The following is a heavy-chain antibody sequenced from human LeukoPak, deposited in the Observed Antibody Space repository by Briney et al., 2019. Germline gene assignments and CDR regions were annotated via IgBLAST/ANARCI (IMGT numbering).Heavy chain of an antibody. J-gene: IGHJ4*02. CDR2: INERATII. CDR3: VRDLILVWTPGDDFDH. V-gene: IGHV3-74*01. Sequence: GGSLRLSCAASGFTFSNYWMHWVRQAPGKGLEWVSRINERATIISYADSVKGRFTISRENARNTLYLQMNSLTAEDTAVYYCVRDLILVWTPGDDFDHWGQGTLVTVSS. CDR1: GFTFSNYW. D-gene: IGHD3-16*01.